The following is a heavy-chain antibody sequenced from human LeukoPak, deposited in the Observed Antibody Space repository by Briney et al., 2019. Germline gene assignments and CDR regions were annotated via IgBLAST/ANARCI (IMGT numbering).Heavy chain of an antibody. J-gene: IGHJ4*02. CDR2: IYTSGST. CDR3: ARDRYYYDSSGYYLFDY. D-gene: IGHD3-22*01. CDR1: GGPISSYY. Sequence: SETLSLTCTVSGGPISSYYWSWIRQPPGKGLEWIGRIYTSGSTNYNPSLKSRVTMSVDTSKNQFSLKLSSVTAADTAVYYCARDRYYYDSSGYYLFDYWGQGTLVTVSS. V-gene: IGHV4-4*07.